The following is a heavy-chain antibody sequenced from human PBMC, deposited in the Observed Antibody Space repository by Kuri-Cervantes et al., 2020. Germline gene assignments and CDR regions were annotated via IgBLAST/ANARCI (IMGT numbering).Heavy chain of an antibody. V-gene: IGHV3-30*18. CDR3: AKGDYGDYVLRDAFDI. CDR2: ILYDGCNK. Sequence: LSLTCAASGFTFRSYGMHWVRQAPGKGLEWVAIILYDGCNKYYADSVKGRFTISGDNSKNTLYLQMNSLRAEDTAVYYCAKGDYGDYVLRDAFDIWGQGTMVTVSS. CDR1: GFTFRSYG. D-gene: IGHD4-17*01. J-gene: IGHJ3*02.